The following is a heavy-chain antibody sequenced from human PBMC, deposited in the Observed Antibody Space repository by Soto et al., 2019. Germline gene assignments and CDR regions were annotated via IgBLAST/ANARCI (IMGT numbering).Heavy chain of an antibody. CDR1: GGTFSIYA. V-gene: IGHV1-69*13. CDR2: IIPIFGTA. D-gene: IGHD2-2*01. Sequence: ASVKVSCKASGGTFSIYAISWVRQAPGQGLEWMGGIIPIFGTANYAQKFQGRVTITADESTSTAYMELSSLRSEDTAVYYCARYCSSTSCYEGYYYYGMDVWGQGTTVTVSS. J-gene: IGHJ6*02. CDR3: ARYCSSTSCYEGYYYYGMDV.